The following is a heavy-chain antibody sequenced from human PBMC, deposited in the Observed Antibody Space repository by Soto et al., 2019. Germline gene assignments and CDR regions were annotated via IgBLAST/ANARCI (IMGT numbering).Heavy chain of an antibody. D-gene: IGHD1-1*01. CDR3: ARTWNDGYFDY. J-gene: IGHJ4*02. V-gene: IGHV4-59*08. CDR2: MYNSGST. CDR1: GGSISTYY. Sequence: SETLSLTCTVSGGSISTYYWSRIRQPPGKGLEWIGYMYNSGSTRYNPSLQSRLTISVDTSKNQFSLKLTSVTAADTAVYYCARTWNDGYFDYWGQGILVTVSS.